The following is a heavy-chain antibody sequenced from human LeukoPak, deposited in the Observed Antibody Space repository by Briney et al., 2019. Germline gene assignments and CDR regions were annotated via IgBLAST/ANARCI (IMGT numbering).Heavy chain of an antibody. D-gene: IGHD3-22*01. CDR2: INAGNGNT. CDR3: ARFDGYYDSSGLGY. CDR1: GYTFTSYA. J-gene: IGHJ4*02. V-gene: IGHV1-3*01. Sequence: ASVKVSCKASGYTFTSYAMHWVRQAPGQRLEWMGWINAGNGNTKYSQKFQGRVTITRDTSASTAYMELSSLRSEDTAVYYCARFDGYYDSSGLGYWGQGTLVTVSS.